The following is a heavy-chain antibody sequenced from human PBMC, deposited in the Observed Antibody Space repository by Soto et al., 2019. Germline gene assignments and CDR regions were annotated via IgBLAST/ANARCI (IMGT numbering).Heavy chain of an antibody. D-gene: IGHD3-3*01. CDR3: ARDSGLRFLEGDYYYYGMDV. J-gene: IGHJ6*02. Sequence: SGTLSLTWTVSGGSISSYYWSWIRQPPGKGLGWIGYIYYSGSTNYNPSLKSRVTISVDTSKNQFSLKLSSVTAADTAVYYCARDSGLRFLEGDYYYYGMDVWGQGTTVTVSS. CDR2: IYYSGST. CDR1: GGSISSYY. V-gene: IGHV4-59*01.